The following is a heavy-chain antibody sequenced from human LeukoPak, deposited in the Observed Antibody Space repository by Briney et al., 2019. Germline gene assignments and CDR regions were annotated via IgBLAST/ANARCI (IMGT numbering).Heavy chain of an antibody. D-gene: IGHD4-11*01. CDR3: ARVSDYSNYFDY. CDR2: ISSSSSYI. CDR1: GFTFSSYS. J-gene: IGHJ4*02. Sequence: GGSLRLSCAASGFTFSSYSMNWVRQAPGKGLEWVSSISSSSSYIYYADSVKGRFTISSDNAKNSLYLQMNSLRAEDTAVYYCARVSDYSNYFDYWGQGTLVTVSS. V-gene: IGHV3-21*01.